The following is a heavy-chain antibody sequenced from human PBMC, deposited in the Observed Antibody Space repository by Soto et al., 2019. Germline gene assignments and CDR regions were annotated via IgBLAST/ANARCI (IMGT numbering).Heavy chain of an antibody. D-gene: IGHD4-17*01. Sequence: SETLSLTCAVSGGSISSGGYSWSWIRQPPGKGLEWIGYIYHSGSTYYNPSLKSRVTISVDRSKNQFSLKLSSVTAADTAVYYCARGQGDYGDYVFDYWGQGTLVTVSS. CDR2: IYHSGST. CDR1: GGSISSGGYS. V-gene: IGHV4-30-2*01. J-gene: IGHJ4*02. CDR3: ARGQGDYGDYVFDY.